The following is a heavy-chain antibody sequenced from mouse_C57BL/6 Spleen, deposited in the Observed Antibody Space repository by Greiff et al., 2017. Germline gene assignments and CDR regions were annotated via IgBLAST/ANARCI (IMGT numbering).Heavy chain of an antibody. D-gene: IGHD1-1*01. CDR2: IDPSDSET. Sequence: QVQLQQSGAELVRPGSSVKLSCKASGYTFTSYWMHWVKQRPIQGLEWIGNIDPSDSETHYNQKFKDKATLTVDKSSSTAYMQLSSLTSEDSAVYYCARCSTTVVEFDYWGQGTTLTVSS. CDR3: ARCSTTVVEFDY. J-gene: IGHJ2*01. V-gene: IGHV1-52*01. CDR1: GYTFTSYW.